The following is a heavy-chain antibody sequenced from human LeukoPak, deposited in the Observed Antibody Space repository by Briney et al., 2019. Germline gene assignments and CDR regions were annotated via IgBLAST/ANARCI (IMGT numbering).Heavy chain of an antibody. CDR1: GYSISSGYY. CDR2: IYHSGNT. D-gene: IGHD3-16*02. CDR3: AREASRSFDP. J-gene: IGHJ5*02. Sequence: SETLSLTCTVSGYSISSGYYWGWIRQPPGKGLEWIGSIYHSGNTHYRPSLKSRVTISVDPSKNQFSLKLSSVTAADTAVYYCAREASRSFDPWGQGTLVTVPS. V-gene: IGHV4-38-2*02.